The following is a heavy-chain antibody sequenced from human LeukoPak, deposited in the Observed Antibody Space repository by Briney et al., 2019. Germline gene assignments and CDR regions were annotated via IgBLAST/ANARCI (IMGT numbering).Heavy chain of an antibody. CDR3: ARGGYTYGGGEHFDY. J-gene: IGHJ4*02. V-gene: IGHV1-18*01. D-gene: IGHD5-18*01. Sequence: ASVKVSCKASGYTFTSYALSWVRQAPGQGLEWMGWISAYNGNTNYAQKLQGRVTMTTDTSTSTAYMELRSLRSDDTAVYYCARGGYTYGGGEHFDYWGQGTLVTVSS. CDR1: GYTFTSYA. CDR2: ISAYNGNT.